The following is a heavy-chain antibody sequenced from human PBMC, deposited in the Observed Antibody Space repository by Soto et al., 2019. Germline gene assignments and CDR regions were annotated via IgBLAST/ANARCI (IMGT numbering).Heavy chain of an antibody. CDR3: ARDSTEYSSSSWFDP. J-gene: IGHJ5*02. Sequence: ASVKVSCKASGYTFTSYGISWVRQAPGQGLEWMGWISAYNGNTNYAQKLQGRVTMTTDTSTSTAYMELRSLRSDDTAVYYCARDSTEYSSSSWFDPWGQGTLVTVSS. V-gene: IGHV1-18*04. D-gene: IGHD6-6*01. CDR2: ISAYNGNT. CDR1: GYTFTSYG.